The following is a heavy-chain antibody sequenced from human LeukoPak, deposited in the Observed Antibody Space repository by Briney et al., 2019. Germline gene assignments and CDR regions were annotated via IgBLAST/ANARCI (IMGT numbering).Heavy chain of an antibody. CDR3: ARQPAAAYYYYYGMDV. V-gene: IGHV3-21*01. Sequence: GGSLRLPCAASGFTFSSYSMNWVRQAPGKGLEWVSSISRGTSYIYYADSLKGRFTISRDDAKNSLYLQMNSLRAEDTAVYYCARQPAAAYYYYYGMDVWGQGTTVTVSS. D-gene: IGHD2-2*01. CDR1: GFTFSSYS. CDR2: ISRGTSYI. J-gene: IGHJ6*02.